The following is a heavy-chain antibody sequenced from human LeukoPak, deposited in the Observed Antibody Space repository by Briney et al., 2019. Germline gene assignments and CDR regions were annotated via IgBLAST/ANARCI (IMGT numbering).Heavy chain of an antibody. Sequence: GGSLRLSCAASGFTFSSYWMSWVRQAPGKGLEWVANIKQDGSEKYNVASVKGRFTISRDNAKNSLYLQMNSLRVEDTAIYYCANRGGAKRNWGHDFWGQGTLVTVAS. CDR2: IKQDGSEK. J-gene: IGHJ4*02. CDR1: GFTFSSYW. CDR3: ANRGGAKRNWGHDF. D-gene: IGHD7-27*01. V-gene: IGHV3-7*03.